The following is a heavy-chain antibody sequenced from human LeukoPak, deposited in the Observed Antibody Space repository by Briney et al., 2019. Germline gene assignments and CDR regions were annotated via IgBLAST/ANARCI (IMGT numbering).Heavy chain of an antibody. D-gene: IGHD3-22*01. CDR1: GFTVSSNY. CDR2: IYSGGST. CDR3: ARGPTYYYDSSGYTGFDY. J-gene: IGHJ4*02. Sequence: GGSLRLSCAASGFTVSSNYMSWVRQAPGKGLEWVSVIYSGGSTYYADSVKGRFTISRDNSKNTQYLQMNSLRAEDTAVYYCARGPTYYYDSSGYTGFDYWGQGTLVTVSS. V-gene: IGHV3-53*01.